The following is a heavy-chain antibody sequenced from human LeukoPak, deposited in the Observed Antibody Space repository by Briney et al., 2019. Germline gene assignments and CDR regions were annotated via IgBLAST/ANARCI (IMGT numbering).Heavy chain of an antibody. J-gene: IGHJ4*02. D-gene: IGHD3-3*01. V-gene: IGHV4-61*02. CDR3: AREGLRGITIFGVVDY. CDR1: GGSISSGSYY. CDR2: IYTSGST. Sequence: SETLSLTCTVSGGSISSGSYYWSWIRQPAGKGLEWIGRIYTSGSTNYNPSLKSRVTISVDTSKNQFSLKLSSVTAADTAVYYCAREGLRGITIFGVVDYWGQGTLVTVPS.